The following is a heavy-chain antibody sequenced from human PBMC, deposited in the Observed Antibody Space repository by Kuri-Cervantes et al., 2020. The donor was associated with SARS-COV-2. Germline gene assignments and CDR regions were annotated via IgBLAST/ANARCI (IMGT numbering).Heavy chain of an antibody. D-gene: IGHD5-18*01. J-gene: IGHJ6*02. CDR2: IYYSGST. CDR1: GGSISSSSYY. CDR3: ARVEGDSYGPGEYYYYGMDV. V-gene: IGHV4-39*07. Sequence: GSLRLSCTVSGGSISSSSYYWGWIRQPPGKGLEWIGSIYYSGSTYYNPSLKSRVTISVDTSKNQFSLKLSSVTAADTAVYYCARVEGDSYGPGEYYYYGMDVWGQGTTVTVSS.